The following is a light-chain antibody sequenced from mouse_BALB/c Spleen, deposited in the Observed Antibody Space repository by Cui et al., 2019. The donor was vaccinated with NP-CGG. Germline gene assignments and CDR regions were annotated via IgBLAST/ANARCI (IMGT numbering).Light chain of an antibody. Sequence: QAVVTQESALTTSPGETVPLTCRSSTGAVTTSNYANWVQEKPDHLFTGLIGGTNNRAPGVPARFSGSLIGDKAALTITGPQTEDEAIYFCALWYSNHWVFGGGTKLTVL. CDR1: TGAVTTSNY. V-gene: IGLV1*01. CDR3: ALWYSNHWV. J-gene: IGLJ1*01. CDR2: GTN.